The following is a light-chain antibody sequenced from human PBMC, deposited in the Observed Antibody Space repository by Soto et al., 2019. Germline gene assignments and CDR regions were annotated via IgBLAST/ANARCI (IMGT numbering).Light chain of an antibody. CDR2: SAS. CDR1: QSIYSE. V-gene: IGKV3-15*01. J-gene: IGKJ2*01. CDR3: QQGHNWPLT. Sequence: EIVMTQSPATLSVSPGERATLSCRASQSIYSELAWYQQKPGQPPRLLIYSASTRATGVPARFTGSGSGSEFTLTISGLQSEDCAVYYCQQGHNWPLTFGQGTRLEI.